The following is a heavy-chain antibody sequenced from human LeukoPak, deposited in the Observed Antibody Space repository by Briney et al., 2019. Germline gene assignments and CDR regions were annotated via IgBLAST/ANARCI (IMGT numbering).Heavy chain of an antibody. CDR1: GFTVSSNY. Sequence: PGGSLRLSCAASGFTVSSNYMSWVRQAPGKWLEWVSVIYSGGSTYYADSVKGRFTISRDNSKNTLYLQMNSLRAEDTAVYYCARDRGYSSSPADFDYWGQGTLVTVSS. V-gene: IGHV3-66*02. D-gene: IGHD6-13*01. CDR2: IYSGGST. J-gene: IGHJ4*02. CDR3: ARDRGYSSSPADFDY.